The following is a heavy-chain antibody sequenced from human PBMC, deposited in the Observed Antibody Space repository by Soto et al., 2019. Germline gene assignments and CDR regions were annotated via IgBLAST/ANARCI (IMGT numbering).Heavy chain of an antibody. CDR3: GRHVPARVGFDP. V-gene: IGHV4-30-2*01. CDR2: IYHSGST. J-gene: IGHJ5*02. Sequence: SETLSLTCAVSGGSISSGGYSWSWIRQPPGKGLEWIGYIYHSGSTYYNPSLKSRITISVDRSKNQFYLKVSSVTAAFTSVYYSGRHVPARVGFDPWGQRTLVTVSS. CDR1: GGSISSGGYS.